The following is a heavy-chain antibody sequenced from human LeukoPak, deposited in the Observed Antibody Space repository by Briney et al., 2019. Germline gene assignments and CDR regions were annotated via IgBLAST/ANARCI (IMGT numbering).Heavy chain of an antibody. V-gene: IGHV4-59*01. Sequence: SETLSLTCSVSGGSISSYYWSWIRQPPGKGLEWIGNIYHSGSTKYNPSLKSRVTISVDTSKNQFSLKLSSVTAADTAVYYCARDLGISYYYYGMDVWGQGTTVTVSS. CDR1: GGSISSYY. CDR3: ARDLGISYYYYGMDV. CDR2: IYHSGST. J-gene: IGHJ6*02. D-gene: IGHD3-16*01.